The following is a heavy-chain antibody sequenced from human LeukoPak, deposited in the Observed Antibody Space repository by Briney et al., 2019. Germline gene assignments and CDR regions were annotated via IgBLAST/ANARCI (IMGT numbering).Heavy chain of an antibody. J-gene: IGHJ5*02. CDR2: IYYSGST. V-gene: IGHV4-59*11. Sequence: SETQSLTCTVSGGSISSHYWSWIRQPPGKGLEWIGYIYYSGSTNYNPSLKSRVTISVDTSKNQFSLKLSSVTAADTAVYYCARDSYSSSWNNWFDPWGQGTLVTVSS. CDR3: ARDSYSSSWNNWFDP. D-gene: IGHD6-13*01. CDR1: GGSISSHY.